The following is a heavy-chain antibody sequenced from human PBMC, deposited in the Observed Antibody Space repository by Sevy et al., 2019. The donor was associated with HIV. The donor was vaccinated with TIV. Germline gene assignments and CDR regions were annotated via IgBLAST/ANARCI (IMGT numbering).Heavy chain of an antibody. CDR3: ARELPPSATTGPHFDY. V-gene: IGHV3-48*03. Sequence: GGSLRLSCTASGFTFSSYEMNWVRQAPGKGLGWVSYISNSGSTIHYSDSGKGRFTISRDNAKYSLYLQMNSVGAEDTDFYYCARELPPSATTGPHFDYWGRGTLVTVSS. D-gene: IGHD4-17*01. CDR2: ISNSGSTI. J-gene: IGHJ4*02. CDR1: GFTFSSYE.